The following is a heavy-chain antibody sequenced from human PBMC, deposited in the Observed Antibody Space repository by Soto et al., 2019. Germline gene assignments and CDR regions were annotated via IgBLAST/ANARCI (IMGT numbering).Heavy chain of an antibody. V-gene: IGHV4-34*01. Sequence: SETLSLTCAVYGGSFSGYYWSWIRQPPGKGLEWIGEINHSGSTNYNPSLKSRVTISVDTSKNQFSLKLSSVTAADTAVYYCARVYGSGGIDYWGQGTLVTV. CDR1: GGSFSGYY. D-gene: IGHD3-10*01. J-gene: IGHJ4*02. CDR3: ARVYGSGGIDY. CDR2: INHSGST.